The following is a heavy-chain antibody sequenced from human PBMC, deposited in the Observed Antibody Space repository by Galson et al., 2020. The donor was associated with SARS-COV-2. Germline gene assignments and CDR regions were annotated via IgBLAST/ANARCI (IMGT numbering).Heavy chain of an antibody. CDR2: IYPSDSNT. V-gene: IGHV5-51*01. Sequence: GESLKISCKASGYSFTTYWIGWVRQMPGKGLEWMGIIYPSDSNTRYSPSFQGQVTISADKSISTAYLQWSSLKASDTAMYYCARPGSVSGWYYFDFWGQGTPGTVSS. CDR3: ARPGSVSGWYYFDF. D-gene: IGHD6-19*01. J-gene: IGHJ4*02. CDR1: GYSFTTYW.